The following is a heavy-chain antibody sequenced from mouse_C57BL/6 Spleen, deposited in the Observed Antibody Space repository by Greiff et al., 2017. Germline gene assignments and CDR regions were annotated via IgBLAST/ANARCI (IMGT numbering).Heavy chain of an antibody. Sequence: QVQLQQSGAELARPGASVKLSCKASGYTFTSYGITWVKQRTGQGLAWIGEIYPRSGNTYYNEEFKGKATLTADKSSSTAYMELRSLTSEDAAVYFCARTHYYGSSPRDFDVWGTGTTVTVSS. J-gene: IGHJ1*03. CDR2: IYPRSGNT. CDR1: GYTFTSYG. CDR3: ARTHYYGSSPRDFDV. V-gene: IGHV1-81*01. D-gene: IGHD1-1*01.